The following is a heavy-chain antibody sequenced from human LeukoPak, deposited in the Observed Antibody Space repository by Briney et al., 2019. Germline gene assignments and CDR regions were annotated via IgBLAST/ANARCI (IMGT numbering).Heavy chain of an antibody. CDR3: ARGLARGGAIDY. D-gene: IGHD3-10*01. CDR1: GGTFSSYA. CDR2: IIPIFGTA. V-gene: IGHV1-69*13. J-gene: IGHJ4*02. Sequence: ASVKVSCKASGGTFSSYAISWVRQAPGQGLEWMGGIIPIFGTANYAQKFQGRVTITADESTSTAYMELSSLRSEDTAVYYCARGLARGGAIDYWGQGTLVTVSS.